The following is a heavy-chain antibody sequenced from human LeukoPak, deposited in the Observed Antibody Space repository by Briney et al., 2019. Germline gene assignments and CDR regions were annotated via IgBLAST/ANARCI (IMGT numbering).Heavy chain of an antibody. D-gene: IGHD6-13*01. CDR1: GGSISSYY. CDR3: ARHGRGVAAAGAFDY. Sequence: SETLSLTCTVSGGSISSYYWSWIRQPAGKGLEWIGRIYSSGSTNYNPSLKSRVTMSVDTSKNQFSLKLSSVTAADTAVYYCARHGRGVAAAGAFDYWGQGTLVTVSS. V-gene: IGHV4-4*07. J-gene: IGHJ4*02. CDR2: IYSSGST.